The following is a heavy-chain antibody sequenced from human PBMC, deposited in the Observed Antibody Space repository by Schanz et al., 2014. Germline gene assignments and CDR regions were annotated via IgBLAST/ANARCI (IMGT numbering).Heavy chain of an antibody. CDR3: ARSRGFDSIFDF. D-gene: IGHD5-12*01. Sequence: EVQLVESGGDLVQPGRSLRLSCAASGFTVSNSYIHWVRQAPGKGLEWVSTIYSSGSTYYADSVKGRFTISRDNAKNTLYLQMNSLRAEDTAVYYCARSRGFDSIFDFWGRGTLVTVSS. V-gene: IGHV3-66*01. J-gene: IGHJ4*02. CDR2: IYSSGST. CDR1: GFTVSNSY.